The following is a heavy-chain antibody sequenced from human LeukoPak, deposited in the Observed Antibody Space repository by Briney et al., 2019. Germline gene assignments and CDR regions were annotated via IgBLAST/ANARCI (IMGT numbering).Heavy chain of an antibody. D-gene: IGHD3/OR15-3a*01. J-gene: IGHJ3*02. Sequence: GGSLRLSCAAPGFSFSSYEMNWVRQAPGKGLEWVSYISSSGSTIYYADSVKGRFTISRDNAKNSLYLQMNSLRAEDTAVYYCARDGRVGAFDIWGQGTMVTVSS. CDR1: GFSFSSYE. V-gene: IGHV3-48*03. CDR2: ISSSGSTI. CDR3: ARDGRVGAFDI.